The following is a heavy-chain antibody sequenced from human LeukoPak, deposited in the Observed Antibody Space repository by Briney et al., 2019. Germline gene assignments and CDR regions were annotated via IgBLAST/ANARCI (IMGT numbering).Heavy chain of an antibody. V-gene: IGHV4-4*07. D-gene: IGHD4-23*01. CDR1: GGSISSYY. J-gene: IGHJ5*02. Sequence: ETVSLTCTVSGGSISSYYWSWIGQPAGKGLEWIGRIYTSGSTNYNPSLKSRVTMSVDTSKNQFSLKLSSVTAADTAVYYCARALSRLYYGGNFNNWFDPWGQENLVPVSS. CDR2: IYTSGST. CDR3: ARALSRLYYGGNFNNWFDP.